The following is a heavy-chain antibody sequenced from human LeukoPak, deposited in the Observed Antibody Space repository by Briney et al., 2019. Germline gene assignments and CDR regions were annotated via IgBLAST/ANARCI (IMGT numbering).Heavy chain of an antibody. J-gene: IGHJ6*03. Sequence: SVKVSCRASGGPLGSHAISWVRQAPGQGLEWMGVIVPFLGTTHYAQKFQGRVTITTDESTTTVYMELSSLTSEDTSAYYCARTLTTAPTSPYYYYYMDVWGKGTTVTVSS. CDR1: GGPLGSHA. V-gene: IGHV1-69*05. D-gene: IGHD4-11*01. CDR2: IVPFLGTT. CDR3: ARTLTTAPTSPYYYYYMDV.